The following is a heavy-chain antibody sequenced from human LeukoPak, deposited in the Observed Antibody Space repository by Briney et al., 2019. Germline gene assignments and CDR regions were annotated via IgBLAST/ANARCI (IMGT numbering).Heavy chain of an antibody. V-gene: IGHV4-61*02. Sequence: SETLSLTCTVSGGSISSGSYYWSWVRQPAGKGLEWIGRIYTSGSTNYNPSLKSRVTISVDTSKNQFSLKLSSVTAADTAVYYCARVGRGYSLFDYWGQGTLVTVSS. CDR3: ARVGRGYSLFDY. J-gene: IGHJ4*02. D-gene: IGHD5-18*01. CDR1: GGSISSGSYY. CDR2: IYTSGST.